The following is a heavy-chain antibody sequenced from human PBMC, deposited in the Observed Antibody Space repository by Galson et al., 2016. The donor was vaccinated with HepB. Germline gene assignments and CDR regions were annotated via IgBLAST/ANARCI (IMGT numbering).Heavy chain of an antibody. CDR3: ARGSSAVDATEVGLDY. CDR2: ISYDGDNE. V-gene: IGHV3-30-3*01. CDR1: GFTFSSYA. J-gene: IGHJ4*02. Sequence: SLRLSCAGSGFTFSSYAVHWVRQPPGKGLEWVVAISYDGDNEYYADSLKGRYTISRDNSRNTVYLHMSSLRRDDTAVYYCARGSSAVDATEVGLDYWGQGTLVIVAS. D-gene: IGHD6-19*01.